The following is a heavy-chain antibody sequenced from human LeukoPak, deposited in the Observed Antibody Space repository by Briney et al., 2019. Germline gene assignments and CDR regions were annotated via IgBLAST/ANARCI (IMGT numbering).Heavy chain of an antibody. CDR1: GGSFSGYY. Sequence: SETLSLTCAVYGGSFSGYYWSWIRQPPGKGLEWIGYIYYSGSTNYNPSLKSRVTISVDTSKNQFSLKLSSVTAADTAVYYCANRWFGVNRFDYWGQGTLVTVSS. J-gene: IGHJ4*02. V-gene: IGHV4-59*12. D-gene: IGHD3-10*01. CDR3: ANRWFGVNRFDY. CDR2: IYYSGST.